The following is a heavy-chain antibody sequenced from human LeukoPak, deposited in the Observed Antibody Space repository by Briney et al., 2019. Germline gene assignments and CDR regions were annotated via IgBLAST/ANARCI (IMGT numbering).Heavy chain of an antibody. CDR1: GGSFSGYY. V-gene: IGHV4-34*01. CDR2: INHSGST. CDR3: ARDRYCSSTSCFDY. Sequence: TSETLSLTCAVHGGSFSGYYWSWIRQPPGKGLEWIGEINHSGSTNYNPSLKSRVTISVDTSKNQFSLKLSSVTAADTAVYYCARDRYCSSTSCFDYWGQGTLVTVSS. D-gene: IGHD2-2*01. J-gene: IGHJ4*02.